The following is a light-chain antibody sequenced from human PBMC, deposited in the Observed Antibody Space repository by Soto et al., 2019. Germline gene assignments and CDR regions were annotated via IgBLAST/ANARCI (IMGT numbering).Light chain of an antibody. Sequence: QSVLTQPASGSGSPGQSITISCTGTSSDFGGYNYVSWYQQHPGKAPKLMIYEVSNRPSGVSNRFSGSKSGNTASLTISGLQAEDEADYYCSSYTSSSTLYVFGTGTKVTVL. J-gene: IGLJ1*01. CDR1: SSDFGGYNY. V-gene: IGLV2-14*01. CDR2: EVS. CDR3: SSYTSSSTLYV.